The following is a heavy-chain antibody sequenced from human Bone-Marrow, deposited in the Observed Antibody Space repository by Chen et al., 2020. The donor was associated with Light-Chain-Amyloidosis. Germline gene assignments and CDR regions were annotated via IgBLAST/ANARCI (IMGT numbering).Heavy chain of an antibody. J-gene: IGHJ4*02. V-gene: IGHV5-51*01. D-gene: IGHD5-12*01. Sequence: EVQLEQSGPEVKKPGESLKISCKGSGYTFPNYWIGWVRQMPGKGLEWMGVIYPDDSDARYSPSFGGQVTISADKSITXAYXQWRSLKASDTAMYYCARRRDGYNFDYWGQGTLVTVSS. CDR1: GYTFPNYW. CDR2: IYPDDSDA. CDR3: ARRRDGYNFDY.